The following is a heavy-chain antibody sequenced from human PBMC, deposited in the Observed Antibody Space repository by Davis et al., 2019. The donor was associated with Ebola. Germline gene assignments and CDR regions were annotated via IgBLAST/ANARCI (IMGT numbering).Heavy chain of an antibody. Sequence: PSETLSLTCTVSGGSISNSYWTWLRQPPGKRLEWIGNIFYSGNANYNPSPKSRVTISIHTSENQFSLKVNSVTAADTAVYYCASGGGWLPDNWGQGTLVTVSS. CDR3: ASGGGWLPDN. CDR1: GGSISNSY. J-gene: IGHJ4*02. V-gene: IGHV4-59*01. CDR2: IFYSGNA. D-gene: IGHD5-12*01.